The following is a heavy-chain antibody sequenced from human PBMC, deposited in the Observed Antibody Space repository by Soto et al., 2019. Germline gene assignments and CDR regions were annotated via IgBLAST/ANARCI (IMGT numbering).Heavy chain of an antibody. CDR3: ARGLRSGWYHFDS. CDR1: GGSITTYY. D-gene: IGHD6-19*01. V-gene: IGHV4-59*01. J-gene: IGHJ4*02. Sequence: QVQLQESGPGLVKPSETLSLTCSVSGGSITTYYWSWLRQPPGKGLEWIGYIHYEGSTNYNPSLNSRVTILVDTSQNLFSLKLTSVTAADTVVYFCARGLRSGWYHFDSWGQGTLVTVSS. CDR2: IHYEGST.